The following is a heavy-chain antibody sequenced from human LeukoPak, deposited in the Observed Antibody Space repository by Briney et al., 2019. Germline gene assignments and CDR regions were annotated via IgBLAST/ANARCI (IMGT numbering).Heavy chain of an antibody. Sequence: SETLSLTCAVYGGSFSGYYWSWIRQPAGKGLEWIGRIYTSGSTNYNPSLKSRVTMSVDTSKNQFSLKLSSVTAADTAVYYCARGIYYGSGSSYYFDYWGQGTLVTVSS. D-gene: IGHD3-10*01. J-gene: IGHJ4*02. V-gene: IGHV4-59*10. CDR1: GGSFSGYY. CDR2: IYTSGST. CDR3: ARGIYYGSGSSYYFDY.